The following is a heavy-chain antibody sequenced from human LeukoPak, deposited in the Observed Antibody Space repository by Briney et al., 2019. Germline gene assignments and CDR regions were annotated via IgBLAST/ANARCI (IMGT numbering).Heavy chain of an antibody. CDR3: ASHSYGYNH. CDR2: IKQDGSEK. CDR1: GIIITSYW. V-gene: IGHV3-7*01. J-gene: IGHJ5*02. D-gene: IGHD3-16*01. Sequence: GGSLRLSCAASGIIITSYWMSWVRQTPGKGLEWVANIKQDGSEKNYVDSVKGRFTIFRDNARNSLYLQMYSLRAEDTAVYYCASHSYGYNHWGQGTLVIVSS.